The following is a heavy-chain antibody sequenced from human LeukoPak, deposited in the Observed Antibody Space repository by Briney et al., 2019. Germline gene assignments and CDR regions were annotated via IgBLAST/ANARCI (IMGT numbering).Heavy chain of an antibody. D-gene: IGHD3-10*01. CDR1: GYSFTNYW. CDR2: IYPGDSDT. CDR3: ARVSGSGSYYNEFDY. Sequence: GESLKISGKASGYSFTNYWIGWVRQMPGKGLEWMGIIYPGDSDTRYSPSFQGQVTMSADKSISTAHLQWSSLKASDTAMYYCARVSGSGSYYNEFDYWGQGTLVTVSS. V-gene: IGHV5-51*01. J-gene: IGHJ4*02.